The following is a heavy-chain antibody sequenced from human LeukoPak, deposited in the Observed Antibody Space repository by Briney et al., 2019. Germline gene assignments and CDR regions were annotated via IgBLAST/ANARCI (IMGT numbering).Heavy chain of an antibody. V-gene: IGHV1-69*13. D-gene: IGHD2-2*01. J-gene: IGHJ4*02. CDR3: ARSRRAAVVVPAATYYFDY. Sequence: SVKVSCKASGYSFTNYDINWVRQAPGQGLEWMGGIIPIFGTANYAQKFQGRVMITADESTSTAYMELSSLRSEDTAVYYCARSRRAAVVVPAATYYFDYWGQGTLVTVSS. CDR2: IIPIFGTA. CDR1: GYSFTNYD.